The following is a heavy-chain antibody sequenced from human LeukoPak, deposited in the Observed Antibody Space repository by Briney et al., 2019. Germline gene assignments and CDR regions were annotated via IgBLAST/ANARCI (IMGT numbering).Heavy chain of an antibody. V-gene: IGHV5-51*01. CDR1: GYSFTSYW. D-gene: IGHD1-26*01. J-gene: IGHJ4*02. Sequence: GESLKISCKGSGYSFTSYWIGWVRQMPGEGLEWMGIIYPGDSDTRYSPSFQGQVTISADKSISTAYLQWSSLKASDTAMYYCARHGPYPIVGANYWGQGTLVTVSS. CDR2: IYPGDSDT. CDR3: ARHGPYPIVGANY.